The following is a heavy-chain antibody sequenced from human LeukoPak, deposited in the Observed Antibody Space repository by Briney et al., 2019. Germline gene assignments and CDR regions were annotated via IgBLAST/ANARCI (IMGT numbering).Heavy chain of an antibody. V-gene: IGHV1-18*01. CDR1: GYTFTSYG. CDR3: ARDGRFGELYYYYYGMDV. Sequence: WASVKVSCKASGYTFTSYGISWVRQAPGQGLEWMGWISAYNGNTNYAQKLQGRVTMTTDTSTSTAYMELRSLRSDDTAVYYCARDGRFGELYYYYYGMDVWGQGTTVTVSS. D-gene: IGHD3-10*01. CDR2: ISAYNGNT. J-gene: IGHJ6*02.